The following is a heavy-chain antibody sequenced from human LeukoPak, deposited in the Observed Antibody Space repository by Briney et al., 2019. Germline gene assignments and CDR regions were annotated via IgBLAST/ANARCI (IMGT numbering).Heavy chain of an antibody. J-gene: IGHJ4*02. CDR1: GGSISSYY. CDR2: IYYSGST. D-gene: IGHD3-10*01. V-gene: IGHV4-59*01. CDR3: ARSPSRGPLWFGELDY. Sequence: KSSETLSLTCTVSGGSISSYYWSWIRQPPGKGLEWIGYIYYSGSTNYNPSLKSRVTISVDTSKNQFPLKLSSATAADTAVYYCARSPSRGPLWFGELDYWGQGTLVTVSS.